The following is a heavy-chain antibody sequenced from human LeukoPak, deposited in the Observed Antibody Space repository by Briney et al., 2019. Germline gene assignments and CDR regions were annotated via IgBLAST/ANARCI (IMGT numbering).Heavy chain of an antibody. CDR1: GGSISGCY. J-gene: IGHJ4*02. V-gene: IGHV4-4*07. CDR2: IYSSGST. Sequence: SETLSLTCTVSGGSISGCYWYWIWLPDGPGKGRIGSIYSSGSTNYNPSLKSRVTMSVDTSKNQVSLKLNSVTAADTAVYFCARGFCRGGSCFLFDSWGQGTLVTVSS. CDR3: ARGFCRGGSCFLFDS. D-gene: IGHD2-15*01.